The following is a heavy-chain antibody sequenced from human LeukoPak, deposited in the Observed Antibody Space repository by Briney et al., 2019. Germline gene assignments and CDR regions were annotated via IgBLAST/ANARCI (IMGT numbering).Heavy chain of an antibody. D-gene: IGHD3-22*01. CDR2: IYHSGST. CDR3: ASAPVYYYDSSGYFPFDY. J-gene: IGHJ4*02. CDR1: GGSISSSNW. V-gene: IGHV4-4*02. Sequence: SETLSLTCAVSGGSISSSNWWSWVRQPPGKGLEWIGEIYHSGSTNYNPSLKSRVTISVDTSKNQFSLKLSSVTAADTAVYYCASAPVYYYDSSGYFPFDYWGQGTLVTVSS.